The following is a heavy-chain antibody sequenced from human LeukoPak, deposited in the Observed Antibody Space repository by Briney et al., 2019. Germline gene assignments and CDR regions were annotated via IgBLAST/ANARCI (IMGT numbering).Heavy chain of an antibody. CDR1: GFIFSSYA. V-gene: IGHV3-23*01. CDR3: ARGVYPPDY. D-gene: IGHD6-13*01. J-gene: IGHJ4*02. CDR2: ISGLGDTT. Sequence: PGGSLRLSCAASGFIFSSYAMNWVRQAPGKGLEWVSGISGLGDTTYYADSVKGRFTISRGNSKNTLYLQMNSLRAEDTAVYYCARGVYPPDYWGQGTLVTVSS.